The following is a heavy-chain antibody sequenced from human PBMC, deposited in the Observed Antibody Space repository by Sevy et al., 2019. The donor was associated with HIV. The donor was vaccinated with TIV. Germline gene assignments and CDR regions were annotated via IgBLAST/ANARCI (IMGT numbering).Heavy chain of an antibody. J-gene: IGHJ4*02. CDR2: IYYSGST. D-gene: IGHD5-12*01. V-gene: IGHV4-59*01. CDR3: ARDRGYSGYDYDY. Sequence: SETLSLTCTVSGGSISSYYWSWIRQPPGTGLEWIGNIYYSGSTNYNPSLRSRVTISVDTSKNQFSLKLSSVTAADTAVYYCARDRGYSGYDYDYWGQRTLVTVSS. CDR1: GGSISSYY.